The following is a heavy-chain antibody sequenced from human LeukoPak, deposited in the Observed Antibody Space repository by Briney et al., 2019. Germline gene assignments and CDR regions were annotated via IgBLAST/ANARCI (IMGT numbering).Heavy chain of an antibody. J-gene: IGHJ3*02. CDR1: GFTFSSYW. CDR2: IKQDGSEK. D-gene: IGHD6-19*01. V-gene: IGHV3-7*01. CDR3: AREGSSGWYPHDAFDI. Sequence: PGGSLRLSCAASGFTFSSYWMSWVRQAPGKGLEWVANIKQDGSEKYYVDSVKGRFTISRGNAKNSLYLQMNSLRAEDTAVYYCAREGSSGWYPHDAFDIWGQGTMVTVSS.